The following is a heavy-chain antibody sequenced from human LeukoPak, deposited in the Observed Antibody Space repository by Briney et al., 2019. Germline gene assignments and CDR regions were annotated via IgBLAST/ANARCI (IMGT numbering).Heavy chain of an antibody. CDR1: GFTFSNYW. Sequence: GGSLRLSCAASGFTFSNYWRSWVRQTPGKGLEWVANIKQDGSEKNYVDSVKGRFTISRDNSKNTLYLQMKSLRAEDRAVYYCAKDLTTVTSQGDFWGQGTLVTVSS. D-gene: IGHD4-17*01. V-gene: IGHV3-7*01. CDR3: AKDLTTVTSQGDF. J-gene: IGHJ4*02. CDR2: IKQDGSEK.